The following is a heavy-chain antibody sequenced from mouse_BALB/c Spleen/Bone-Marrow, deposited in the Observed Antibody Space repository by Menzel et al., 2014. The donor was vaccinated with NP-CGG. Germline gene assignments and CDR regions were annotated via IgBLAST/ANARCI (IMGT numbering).Heavy chain of an antibody. CDR3: ARDYYGSSYAMDY. J-gene: IGHJ4*01. D-gene: IGHD1-1*01. V-gene: IGHV5-9-4*01. Sequence: EVKLQESGGGLVKPGGSLKLSCAASGFTFSSYAMSWVRQSPEKRLEWVAEISSGGSYTYYPDTVTGRFTISRDNAKNPLYLEMSSLRSEDTAMYYCARDYYGSSYAMDYWGQGTSVTVSS. CDR2: ISSGGSYT. CDR1: GFTFSSYA.